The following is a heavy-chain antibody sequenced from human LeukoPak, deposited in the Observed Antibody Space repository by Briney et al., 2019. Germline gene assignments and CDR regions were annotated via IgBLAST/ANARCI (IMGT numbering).Heavy chain of an antibody. CDR2: ITLSSGSI. Sequence: GRSLRLSCAASGFTFDDYAMHWVRHAPGKGLEWVSGITLSSGSIGYADSVKGRFTISRDNAKNSLYLQMNSLRAEDTALYYCAKSRAVVAATPLDYWGQGTLVTVSS. V-gene: IGHV3-9*01. CDR1: GFTFDDYA. CDR3: AKSRAVVAATPLDY. D-gene: IGHD2-15*01. J-gene: IGHJ4*02.